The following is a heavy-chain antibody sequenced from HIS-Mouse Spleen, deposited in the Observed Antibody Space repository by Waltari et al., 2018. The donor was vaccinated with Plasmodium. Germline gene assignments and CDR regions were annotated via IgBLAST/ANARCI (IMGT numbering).Heavy chain of an antibody. CDR2: IYYSGST. J-gene: IGHJ4*02. CDR3: ARRGGSYYYFDY. Sequence: QLQLQESGPGLVKPSETLSLTCTVSGGSISSSSYYWGWIRQPPGKGLEWIGSIYYSGSTYYNPSRKSRVTISVATSKNQFSLKLSSVTAADTAVYYCARRGGSYYYFDYWGQGTLVTVSS. D-gene: IGHD1-26*01. V-gene: IGHV4-39*01. CDR1: GGSISSSSYY.